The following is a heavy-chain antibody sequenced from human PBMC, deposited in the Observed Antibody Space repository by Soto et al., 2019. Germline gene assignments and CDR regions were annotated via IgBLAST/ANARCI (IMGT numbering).Heavy chain of an antibody. CDR1: GFTFSNAW. CDR2: IKSKTDGGTT. Sequence: GGSLRLSCAASGFTFSNAWMSWVRQAPGKGLEWVGRIKSKTDGGTTDYAAPVKGRFTISRDDSKNTLYLQMNSLKTEDTAVYYCTTGYSSSWSYFDYWGQGTLVTVSS. J-gene: IGHJ4*02. D-gene: IGHD6-13*01. CDR3: TTGYSSSWSYFDY. V-gene: IGHV3-15*01.